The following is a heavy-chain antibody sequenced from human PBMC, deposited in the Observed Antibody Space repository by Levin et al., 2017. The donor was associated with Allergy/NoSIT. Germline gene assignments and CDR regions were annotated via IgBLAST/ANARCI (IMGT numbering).Heavy chain of an antibody. Sequence: SETLSLTCTVSGGSISSYYWSWIRQPPGKGLEWIGYISYSGSTNYNPSLKSRVTISVDTSKNQFSLKLSSVTAADTAVYYCARYSYGYAYFDYWGQGTLVTVSS. CDR1: GGSISSYY. CDR2: ISYSGST. J-gene: IGHJ4*02. CDR3: ARYSYGYAYFDY. D-gene: IGHD5-18*01. V-gene: IGHV4-59*01.